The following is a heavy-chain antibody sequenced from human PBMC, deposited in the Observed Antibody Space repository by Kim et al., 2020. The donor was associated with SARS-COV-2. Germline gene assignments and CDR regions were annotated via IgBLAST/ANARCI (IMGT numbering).Heavy chain of an antibody. CDR1: GASITSYY. Sequence: SETLSLTCTVSGASITSYYWTWIRQPPGKGLELIGYIYYSGSTNYNPSLNSRVTLSVDTSKNQFSLKLSSVTAADTAVYYCASYSGSFYFQHWGLGTLITLSS. V-gene: IGHV4-59*13. CDR3: ASYSGSFYFQH. D-gene: IGHD1-26*01. CDR2: IYYSGST. J-gene: IGHJ1*01.